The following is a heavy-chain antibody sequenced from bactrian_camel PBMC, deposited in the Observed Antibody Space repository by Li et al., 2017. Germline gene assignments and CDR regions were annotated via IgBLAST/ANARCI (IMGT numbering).Heavy chain of an antibody. CDR2: ISYDGRSK. J-gene: IGHJ4*01. D-gene: IGHD7*01. CDR3: AAGRGALSY. CDR1: GFTFSRYA. Sequence: VQLVESGGDLVQPGGSLRLSCTASGFTFSRYAMSWVRQAPGKGLECVSGISYDGRSKNYADSVKGRFTILRDNAKNTLYLQMSNLKTEDTAVYYCAAGRGALSYWGQGTQVTVS. V-gene: IGHV3S42*01.